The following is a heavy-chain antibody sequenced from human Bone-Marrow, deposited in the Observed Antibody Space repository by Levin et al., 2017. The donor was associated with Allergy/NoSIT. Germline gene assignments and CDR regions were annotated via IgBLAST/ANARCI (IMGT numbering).Heavy chain of an antibody. Sequence: PGGSLRLSCAASGFTVSNNYISWVRQAPGKGLEWVSLIHGGGKTYYADSLKGRFDISRDSSKNTVYLQMYSLRPDDTAVYYCARGSQWLVRDFDSWGQGTLVTVSS. CDR1: GFTVSNNY. J-gene: IGHJ4*02. V-gene: IGHV3-66*01. D-gene: IGHD6-19*01. CDR2: IHGGGKT. CDR3: ARGSQWLVRDFDS.